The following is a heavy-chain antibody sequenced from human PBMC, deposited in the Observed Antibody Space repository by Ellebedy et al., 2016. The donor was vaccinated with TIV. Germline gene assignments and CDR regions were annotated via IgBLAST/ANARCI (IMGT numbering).Heavy chain of an antibody. CDR2: IYPGDSDT. V-gene: IGHV5-51*01. D-gene: IGHD5-24*01. Sequence: GGSLRLPCKGSGYSFTSYWIGWVRQMPGKGLEWMGIIYPGDSDTRYSRSFPGQVTISADKSSSTAYLQWSSLKASDTAMYYCARRKDGYNSLFDYWGQGTLVTVSS. CDR3: ARRKDGYNSLFDY. CDR1: GYSFTSYW. J-gene: IGHJ4*02.